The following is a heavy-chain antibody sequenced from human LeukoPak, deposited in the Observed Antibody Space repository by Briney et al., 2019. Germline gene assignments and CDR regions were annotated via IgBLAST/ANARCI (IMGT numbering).Heavy chain of an antibody. J-gene: IGHJ4*02. CDR3: VRPGLSTSDY. Sequence: GESLKTSCKGSGYSFTSYWIGWVRQMPGKGLEWMGIIYPSDSDTKYSPSFQGQVTISADKSITTAYLRWSSLKASDTAIYYCVRPGLSTSDYWGQGTLVTVSS. CDR1: GYSFTSYW. CDR2: IYPSDSDT. D-gene: IGHD1-1*01. V-gene: IGHV5-51*01.